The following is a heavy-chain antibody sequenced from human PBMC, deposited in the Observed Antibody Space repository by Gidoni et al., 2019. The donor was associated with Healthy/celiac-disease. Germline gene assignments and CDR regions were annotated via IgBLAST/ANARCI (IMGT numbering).Heavy chain of an antibody. Sequence: QVQLQQWDAGLLKPSETLSLTCAVYGGSFSGYYWSWLRQPPGKGLEGIGEINHSGSTNYNPSLKSRVTISVDTSKNQFSLKLSSVTAADTAVYYCARTPKYSSGWYRGWFDPWGQGTLVTVSS. V-gene: IGHV4-34*01. CDR3: ARTPKYSSGWYRGWFDP. CDR1: GGSFSGYY. J-gene: IGHJ5*02. CDR2: INHSGST. D-gene: IGHD6-19*01.